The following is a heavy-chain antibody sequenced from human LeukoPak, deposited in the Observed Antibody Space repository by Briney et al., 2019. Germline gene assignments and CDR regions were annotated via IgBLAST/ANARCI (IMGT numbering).Heavy chain of an antibody. CDR2: IYYSGNT. CDR1: GGSMSSNSYY. J-gene: IGHJ4*01. D-gene: IGHD6-19*01. Sequence: SETLSLTCTVSGGSMSSNSYYWGWIRQPPGKGLEWIGSIYYSGNTYYNPCLKSRVTISVDTSKNQFSLKLISVTAADTAVYYCARMYGNGWRFDYWGLGTLVTVSS. V-gene: IGHV4-39*07. CDR3: ARMYGNGWRFDY.